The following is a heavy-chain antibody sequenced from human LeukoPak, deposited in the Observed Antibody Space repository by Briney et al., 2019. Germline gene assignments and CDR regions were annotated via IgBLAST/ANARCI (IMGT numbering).Heavy chain of an antibody. CDR1: GFTFISYS. J-gene: IGHJ4*02. V-gene: IGHV3-21*01. D-gene: IGHD3-22*01. CDR2: ISNSSPNI. CDR3: ARGYYYDSSGYYSNFDY. Sequence: GGSLGLSCAASGFTFISYSMNWVRQAPGKGLEWVSSISNSSPNIYYADSVKGRFTISRDSAKDSLFLQMNSLRAEDTAVYYCARGYYYDSSGYYSNFDYWGQGTLVTVSS.